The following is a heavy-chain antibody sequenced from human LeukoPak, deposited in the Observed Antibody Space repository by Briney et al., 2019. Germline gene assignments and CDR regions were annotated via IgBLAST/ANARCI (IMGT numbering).Heavy chain of an antibody. CDR2: ISVSSTDI. D-gene: IGHD3-22*01. Sequence: GGSLRLSCVASRFTFRTYTMNWVRQAPGKGLEWVSSISVSSTDIYYADSVKGRFTISRDNAKNSLYLQMISLRAEDTAIYYCARDSTYYDSSGYDYYYGMDVWGQGTMVTVSS. V-gene: IGHV3-21*01. CDR1: RFTFRTYT. CDR3: ARDSTYYDSSGYDYYYGMDV. J-gene: IGHJ6*02.